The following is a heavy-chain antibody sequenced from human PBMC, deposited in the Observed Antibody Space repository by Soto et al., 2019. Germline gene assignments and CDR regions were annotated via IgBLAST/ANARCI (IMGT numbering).Heavy chain of an antibody. Sequence: GGSLRLSCAASGFIFSTAWINWVRQAPGKGLEWVGRIKSKIDGGTTDFAASVKGRFAISRDDSQDTMFLQMNSLKSEDTAVYYCTTDSHFSTRLVRFDLWGRGTLVTVSS. CDR1: GFIFSTAW. CDR3: TTDSHFSTRLVRFDL. J-gene: IGHJ4*01. V-gene: IGHV3-15*07. D-gene: IGHD3-3*02. CDR2: IKSKIDGGTT.